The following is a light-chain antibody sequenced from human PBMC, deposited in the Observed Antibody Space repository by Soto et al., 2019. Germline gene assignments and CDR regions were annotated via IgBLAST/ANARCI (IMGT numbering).Light chain of an antibody. CDR3: QQYYTYPWT. Sequence: DIQMTQSPSALSGSVGDRVTITCRASQTISSWLAWYQQKPGQAPKLLIYKASSLESGVPSRFSGSGSATEFTLTISGLQPDDFATYYCQQYYTYPWTFGQGTKVDI. V-gene: IGKV1-5*03. CDR1: QTISSW. J-gene: IGKJ1*01. CDR2: KAS.